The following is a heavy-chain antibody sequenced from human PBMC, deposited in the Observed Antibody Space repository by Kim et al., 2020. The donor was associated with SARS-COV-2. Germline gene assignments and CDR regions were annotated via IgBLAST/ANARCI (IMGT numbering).Heavy chain of an antibody. CDR2: ISSNGGST. D-gene: IGHD2-15*01. CDR1: GFTFSSYA. Sequence: GGSLRLSCSASGFTFSSYAMHWVRQAPGKGLEYVSAISSNGGSTYYADSVKGRFTISRDNSKNTLYLQMSSLRAEDTAVYYCVKDVAVFIFEVVAATLDYWGQGTLVTVSS. V-gene: IGHV3-64D*09. J-gene: IGHJ4*02. CDR3: VKDVAVFIFEVVAATLDY.